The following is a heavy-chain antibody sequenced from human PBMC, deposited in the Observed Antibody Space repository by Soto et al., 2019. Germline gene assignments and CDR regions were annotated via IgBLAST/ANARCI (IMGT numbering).Heavy chain of an antibody. CDR2: ISGSGGRS. CDR3: AKADFVWASEEPYYFDY. CDR1: GFTFSNYA. D-gene: IGHD3-16*01. J-gene: IGHJ4*02. V-gene: IGHV3-23*01. Sequence: GGSLRLSCAASGFTFSNYAMTWVRQGPGKGLEWVSGISGSGGRSYYADSVKGRFTISRDNSKSTLYLQMNSLRAEDTAVYYCAKADFVWASEEPYYFDYWGQGTPVTVSS.